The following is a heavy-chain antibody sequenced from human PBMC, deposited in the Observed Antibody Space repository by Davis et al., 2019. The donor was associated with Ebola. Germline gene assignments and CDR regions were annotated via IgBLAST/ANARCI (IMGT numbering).Heavy chain of an antibody. CDR2: ISTTGGST. V-gene: IGHV3-23*01. CDR3: AKYGLAPPYYDFWSGSPDYMDV. CDR1: GFTFSSYA. Sequence: PGGSLRPSCAASGFTFSSYAMTWVRQAPGKGLEWVSSISTTGGSTYYADSVKGRFTISRDNSRNTLYLQMNSLRAEDTAVYYCAKYGLAPPYYDFWSGSPDYMDVWGKGTTVTVSS. D-gene: IGHD3-3*01. J-gene: IGHJ6*03.